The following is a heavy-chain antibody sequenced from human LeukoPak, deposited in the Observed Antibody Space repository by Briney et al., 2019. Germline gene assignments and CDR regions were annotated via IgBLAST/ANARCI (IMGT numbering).Heavy chain of an antibody. Sequence: ASVKVSCKASGYTFTGYYMHWVRQAPGQGLEWMGWINPNSGDTNYAQKFQGRVTMTRDTSINTAYMELSSLRSEDTAVYYCATRRHYNYALDYWGQGTLVTVSS. CDR3: ATRRHYNYALDY. CDR1: GYTFTGYY. CDR2: INPNSGDT. V-gene: IGHV1-2*02. D-gene: IGHD3-16*01. J-gene: IGHJ4*02.